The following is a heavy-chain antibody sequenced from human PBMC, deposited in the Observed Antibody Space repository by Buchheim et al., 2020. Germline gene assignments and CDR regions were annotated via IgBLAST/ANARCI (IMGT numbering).Heavy chain of an antibody. J-gene: IGHJ4*02. Sequence: QVQLVESGGGVVQPGRSLRLSCAASGFTFSSYGMHWVRQAPGKGLEWVAVISYDGSNKYYADSVKGRFTISRDNYKNKLYLQMNSLRAEDTAVYYCAKDFLLAGYSSGWYFDYWGQGTL. CDR2: ISYDGSNK. CDR3: AKDFLLAGYSSGWYFDY. V-gene: IGHV3-30*18. CDR1: GFTFSSYG. D-gene: IGHD6-19*01.